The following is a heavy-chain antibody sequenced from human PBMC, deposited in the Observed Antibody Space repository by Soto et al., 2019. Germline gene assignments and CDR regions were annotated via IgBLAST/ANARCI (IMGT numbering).Heavy chain of an antibody. CDR3: ARAFTFLGTRGPFDY. CDR2: IIPIFGTA. V-gene: IGHV1-69*06. Sequence: QVQLVQSGAEVKKPGSSVKVSCKASGGTFSSYAISWVRQVPGQGLEWMGGIIPIFGTANYAQKFQGRVTITADKSTSTAYMELSSLRSEDTAVYYCARAFTFLGTRGPFDYWGQGTLVTVSS. J-gene: IGHJ4*02. CDR1: GGTFSSYA. D-gene: IGHD3-10*01.